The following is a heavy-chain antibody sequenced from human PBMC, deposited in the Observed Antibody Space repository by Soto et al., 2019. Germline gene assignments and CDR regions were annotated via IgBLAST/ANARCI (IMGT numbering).Heavy chain of an antibody. CDR2: ISYDGSNK. D-gene: IGHD3-9*01. CDR3: AKAIAPNPLRYFDWLSLADDY. V-gene: IGHV3-30*18. CDR1: EFTFSRYG. J-gene: IGHJ4*02. Sequence: QVQLVESGGGVVQPGRSLRLSCADSEFTFSRYGMHWVRQAPGKGLEWVAVISYDGSNKYYADSVKGRFTISRDNSKNTLYLQMNSLRAEDTAVYYCAKAIAPNPLRYFDWLSLADDYWGQGTLVTVSS.